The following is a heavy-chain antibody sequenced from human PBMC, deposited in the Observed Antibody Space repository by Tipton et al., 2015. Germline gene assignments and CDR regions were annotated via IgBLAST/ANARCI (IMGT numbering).Heavy chain of an antibody. V-gene: IGHV3-21*01. D-gene: IGHD2-21*02. CDR3: ARDQAYCGGDCPRWAFDI. Sequence: SLRLSCAASGFTFSSYSMNWVRQAPGKGLEWVSSISSSSSYIYYADSVKGRFTISRDNAKNSLYLQMNSLRAEDTAVYYCARDQAYCGGDCPRWAFDIWGQGTMVTVSS. CDR2: ISSSSSYI. CDR1: GFTFSSYS. J-gene: IGHJ3*02.